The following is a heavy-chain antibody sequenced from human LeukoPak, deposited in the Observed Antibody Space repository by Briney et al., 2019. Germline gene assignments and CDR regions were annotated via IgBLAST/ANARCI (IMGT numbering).Heavy chain of an antibody. J-gene: IGHJ4*02. CDR2: IQYSGST. CDR1: GDSVSGISFY. D-gene: IGHD3-22*01. CDR3: ARYYDSSGYWSTPHFDS. Sequence: SSETLSLTCTVSGDSVSGISFYWSWIRQPPGKGLQYIGYIQYSGSTNYNPSLKSRVTISVDTSKNQFSLKLSSVTAADTAVYYCARYYDSSGYWSTPHFDSWGQGTLVTVSS. V-gene: IGHV4-61*01.